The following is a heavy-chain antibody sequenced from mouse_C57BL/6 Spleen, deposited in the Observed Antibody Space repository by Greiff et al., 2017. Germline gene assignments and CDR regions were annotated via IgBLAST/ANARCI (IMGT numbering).Heavy chain of an antibody. J-gene: IGHJ1*03. CDR2: IYPRDGST. D-gene: IGHD4-1*01. V-gene: IGHV1-85*01. CDR1: GYTFTSYD. Sequence: QVQLQQSGPELVKPGASVKLSCKASGYTFTSYDINWVKQRPGQGLEWIGWIYPRDGSTKYNEKFKGKATLTEDTSSSTAYMELHSLTSENSAVYFCARKNWYWYFDVWGTGTTVTVSS. CDR3: ARKNWYWYFDV.